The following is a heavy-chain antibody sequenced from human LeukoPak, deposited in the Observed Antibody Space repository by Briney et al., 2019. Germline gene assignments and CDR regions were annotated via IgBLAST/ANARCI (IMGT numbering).Heavy chain of an antibody. D-gene: IGHD3-22*01. CDR2: ISSSSSYI. J-gene: IGHJ4*02. V-gene: IGHV3-21*01. CDR3: ARDRETYYYDSSGYYY. CDR1: GFTVSSNY. Sequence: GGSLRLSCAASGFTVSSNYMSWVRQAPGKGLEWVSSISSSSSYIYYADSVKGRFTISRDNAKNSLYLQMNSLRAEDTAVYYCARDRETYYYDSSGYYYWGQGTLVTVSS.